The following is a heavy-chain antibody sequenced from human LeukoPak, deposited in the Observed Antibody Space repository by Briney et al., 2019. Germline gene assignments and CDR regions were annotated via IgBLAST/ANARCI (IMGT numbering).Heavy chain of an antibody. CDR3: ARGPRVAATFPFDY. CDR1: GGSFSGYY. J-gene: IGHJ4*02. D-gene: IGHD6-19*01. CDR2: INHSGST. Sequence: PSETLSLTCAVYGGSFSGYYWSWLRQPPGQGLEWIGEINHSGSTNYNPSLKSRVTISVDTSKNQFSLKLSSVTAADTAVYYCARGPRVAATFPFDYWGQGTLVTVSS. V-gene: IGHV4-34*01.